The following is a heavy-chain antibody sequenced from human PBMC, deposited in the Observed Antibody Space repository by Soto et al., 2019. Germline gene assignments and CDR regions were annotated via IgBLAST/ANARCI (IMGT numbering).Heavy chain of an antibody. CDR1: GFTFSSYA. D-gene: IGHD6-13*01. CDR2: ISYDGSNK. V-gene: IGHV3-30-3*01. CDR3: ARERSSWQYYFDY. Sequence: SLRLSCAASGFTFSSYAMHWVRQAPGKGLELMAVISYDGSNKYYADSVKGRFTISRDNTKNTLYLQMNSLRAEDPAVYYCARERSSWQYYFDYWRQGTLVTVSS. J-gene: IGHJ4*02.